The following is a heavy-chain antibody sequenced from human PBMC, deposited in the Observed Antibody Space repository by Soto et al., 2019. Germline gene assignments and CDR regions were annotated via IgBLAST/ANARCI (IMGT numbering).Heavy chain of an antibody. Sequence: SETLSLTCAVSGGSFSSYYWNWIRQPPGKGLEWIGEINHSGSTNYNPSLKSRVTISVDTSKNQCSLKLSSVTAADTAVYYCARGDFWSGYYTGGWFDPWGQGTLVTSPQ. J-gene: IGHJ5*02. V-gene: IGHV4-34*01. CDR2: INHSGST. D-gene: IGHD3-3*01. CDR1: GGSFSSYY. CDR3: ARGDFWSGYYTGGWFDP.